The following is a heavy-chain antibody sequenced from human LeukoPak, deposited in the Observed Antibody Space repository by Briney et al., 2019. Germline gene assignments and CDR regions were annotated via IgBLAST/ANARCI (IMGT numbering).Heavy chain of an antibody. V-gene: IGHV4-59*08. CDR2: VHYSGST. CDR1: GDSISNSY. J-gene: IGHJ4*02. D-gene: IGHD4-17*01. CDR3: ARLEPGYGDYRFDY. Sequence: SETLSLTCTVSGDSISNSYWSWIRQPPGKGLEWIGCVHYSGSTNYNPSLKSRVTISVDTSKNQFSLKLSSVTAADTAVYYCARLEPGYGDYRFDYWGQGTLVTVSS.